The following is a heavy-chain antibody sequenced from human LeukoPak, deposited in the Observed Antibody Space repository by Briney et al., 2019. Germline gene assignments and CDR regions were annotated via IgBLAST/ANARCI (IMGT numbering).Heavy chain of an antibody. Sequence: GSLRLSCAASGFTFSSYAMNWVRQAPGKGLEWVSTISGSGGSTYYADSVKGRFTISRDNSKNTLYLQMNSLRAEDTAVYYCAKARYSSGWYVFDYWGQGTLVTVSS. D-gene: IGHD6-19*01. V-gene: IGHV3-23*01. CDR2: ISGSGGST. J-gene: IGHJ4*02. CDR3: AKARYSSGWYVFDY. CDR1: GFTFSSYA.